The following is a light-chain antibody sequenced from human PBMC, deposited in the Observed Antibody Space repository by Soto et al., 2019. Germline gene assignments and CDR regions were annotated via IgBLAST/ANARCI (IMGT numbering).Light chain of an antibody. Sequence: EIVLTQSPATLSLSPGERATLSCRASQSVSSYLAWYQQKQGQAPSLLIYDASNRATGIPAWFSGSGSGRDFTLLISSREPEDFAVYYCQQRSNWPQYTFGQGTKLEIK. CDR2: DAS. CDR1: QSVSSY. CDR3: QQRSNWPQYT. V-gene: IGKV3-11*02. J-gene: IGKJ2*01.